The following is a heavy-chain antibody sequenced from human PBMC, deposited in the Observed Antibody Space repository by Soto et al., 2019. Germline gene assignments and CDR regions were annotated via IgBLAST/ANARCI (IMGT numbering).Heavy chain of an antibody. CDR2: IYYSGST. CDR3: AREGGDSSFSGRNDAFDM. Sequence: SETLSLTCTVSAGSISSYYWSWIRQPPGKGLEWIGYIYYSGSTNYNPSLKSRVTISVDTSKSRFSLELSSVPAADTAVYYCAREGGDSSFSGRNDAFDMWGQGTMVTVSS. V-gene: IGHV4-59*01. CDR1: AGSISSYY. J-gene: IGHJ3*02. D-gene: IGHD6-13*01.